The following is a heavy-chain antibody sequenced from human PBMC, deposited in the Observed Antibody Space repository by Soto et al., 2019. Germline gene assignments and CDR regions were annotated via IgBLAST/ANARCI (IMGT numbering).Heavy chain of an antibody. Sequence: KPSETLSLTCTVSGGSISSYYWSWIRQPTGKGLEWIGYIYYSGSTNYNPSLKSRVTISVDTSKNQFSLKLSSVTAADTAVYYCARYHDYGDYGRRAFDIWGQGTMVTVSS. J-gene: IGHJ3*02. D-gene: IGHD4-17*01. CDR2: IYYSGST. CDR3: ARYHDYGDYGRRAFDI. CDR1: GGSISSYY. V-gene: IGHV4-59*01.